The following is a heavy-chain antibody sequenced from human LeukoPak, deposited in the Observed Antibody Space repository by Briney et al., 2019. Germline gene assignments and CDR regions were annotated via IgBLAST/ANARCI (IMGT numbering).Heavy chain of an antibody. V-gene: IGHV3-30*18. CDR3: AKQVLGVWYGGGYFDY. Sequence: GGSLRLSCAASGFTFSSYGMHWVRQAPGKGLEWVAVISYDGTNKYYADSVKGRFTIYRGNSKNVLYLQMNSLRAEDTAVYYCAKQVLGVWYGGGYFDYWGQGTLVTVSS. J-gene: IGHJ4*02. D-gene: IGHD6-19*01. CDR2: ISYDGTNK. CDR1: GFTFSSYG.